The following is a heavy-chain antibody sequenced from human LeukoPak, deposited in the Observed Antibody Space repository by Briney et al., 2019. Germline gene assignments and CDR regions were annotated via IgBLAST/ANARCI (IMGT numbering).Heavy chain of an antibody. CDR2: IYYSGST. J-gene: IGHJ4*02. V-gene: IGHV4-4*02. D-gene: IGHD6-13*01. CDR3: ARHYDSSSWFDY. CDR1: GGSISSNNW. Sequence: SGTLSLTCAVSGGSISSNNWWTWVRQAPGKGLEWIGSIYYSGSTYYNPSLKSRVTISVDTSKNQFSLKLSSVTAADTAVYYCARHYDSSSWFDYWGQGTLVTVSS.